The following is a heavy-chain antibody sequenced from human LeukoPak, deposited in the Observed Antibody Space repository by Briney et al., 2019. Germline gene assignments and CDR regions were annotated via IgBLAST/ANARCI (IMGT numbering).Heavy chain of an antibody. CDR2: INSDGSST. D-gene: IGHD3-10*01. CDR1: GFTFSSYW. V-gene: IGHV3-74*01. J-gene: IGHJ5*02. CDR3: ARDRLGELYWFDP. Sequence: GSLRLSCAASGFTFSSYWMHWVRQAPGKGLVWVSRINSDGSSTSYAASVKGRFTISRDNSNNTLYLQMNSLRAEDTAVYYCARDRLGELYWFDPWGQGTLVTVSS.